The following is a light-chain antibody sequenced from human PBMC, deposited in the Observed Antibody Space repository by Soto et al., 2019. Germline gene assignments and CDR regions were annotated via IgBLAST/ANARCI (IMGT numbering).Light chain of an antibody. Sequence: QAVVTQEPSLTVSPGGKVTLTCAPSTGTVTSGHFPYWFQQKPGQAPRTLISDISKRLSGTPARFSGSLLGDKAALTLSGAQPEDEADYYCLLFYGGSSVFGPGTKLTVL. CDR3: LLFYGGSSV. CDR1: TGTVTSGHF. V-gene: IGLV7-46*01. J-gene: IGLJ1*01. CDR2: DIS.